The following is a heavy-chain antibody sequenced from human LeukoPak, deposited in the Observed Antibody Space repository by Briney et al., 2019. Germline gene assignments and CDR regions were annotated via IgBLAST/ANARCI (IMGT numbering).Heavy chain of an antibody. J-gene: IGHJ3*02. CDR3: ARDRVHTVTSHDDAFDI. Sequence: SVKVSCKASGGTFSSYAISWVRQAPGQGLEWMGRIIPVFGTANYAQKFQGRVTITTDESTSTAYMELSSLRSEDTAVYYCARDRVHTVTSHDDAFDIWGQGTMVTVSS. V-gene: IGHV1-69*05. CDR2: IIPVFGTA. CDR1: GGTFSSYA. D-gene: IGHD4-17*01.